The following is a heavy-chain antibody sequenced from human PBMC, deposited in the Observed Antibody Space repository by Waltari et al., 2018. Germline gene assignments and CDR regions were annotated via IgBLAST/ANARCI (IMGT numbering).Heavy chain of an antibody. CDR3: ARGSVGATPRFGY. D-gene: IGHD1-26*01. CDR1: GYTFTSYA. CDR2: INAGNGNT. Sequence: QVQLVQSGAEVKKPGASVEVSCKASGYTFTSYAMHWVRQAPGQRLEWMGWINAGNGNTKYSQKFQGRVTITRDTSASTAYMELSSLRSEDTAVYYCARGSVGATPRFGYWGQGTLVTVSS. V-gene: IGHV1-3*01. J-gene: IGHJ4*02.